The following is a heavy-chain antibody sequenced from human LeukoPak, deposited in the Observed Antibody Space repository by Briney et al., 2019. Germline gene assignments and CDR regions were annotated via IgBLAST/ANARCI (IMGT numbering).Heavy chain of an antibody. Sequence: SETLSLTCTVSGGSISSYYWSWIRQPAGKGLEWIGRIYTSGSTNYNPSLKSRVTMSVDTSKNQFSLKLSSVTAADTAVYYCARGGGEAVAGTRDYYYGMDVWGQGTTVTVSS. CDR2: IYTSGST. CDR1: GGSISSYY. CDR3: ARGGGEAVAGTRDYYYGMDV. D-gene: IGHD6-19*01. J-gene: IGHJ6*02. V-gene: IGHV4-4*07.